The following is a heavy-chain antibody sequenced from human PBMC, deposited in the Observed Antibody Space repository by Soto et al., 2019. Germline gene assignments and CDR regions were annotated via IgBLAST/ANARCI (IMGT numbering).Heavy chain of an antibody. CDR2: IDGSGGIT. J-gene: IGHJ5*02. Sequence: QLLQSGGGLVQPGGSLTLSCAASGFPFGTTDMSWVRKAPGEGLEWVSTIDGSGGITFYADSVKGRFTISRDNSRNTVYLQMNSLRGDDTALYYGVKNSGWFNTWGQGALVTVSS. CDR3: VKNSGWFNT. V-gene: IGHV3-23*01. D-gene: IGHD3-10*01. CDR1: GFPFGTTD.